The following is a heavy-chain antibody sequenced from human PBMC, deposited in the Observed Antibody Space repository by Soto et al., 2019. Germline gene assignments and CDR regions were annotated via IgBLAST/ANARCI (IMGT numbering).Heavy chain of an antibody. CDR2: IYHSGST. D-gene: IGHD2-15*01. V-gene: IGHV4-30-2*03. CDR3: ARHLTYCSAGSCYSDFPYYGMDV. Sequence: SEPLSLTCAVSGGSISSGGDSWSWIRQPPGKGLEWIGYIYHSGSTYYNPSLKSRVTISVDTSKNQFSLKLSSVTAADTAVYYCARHLTYCSAGSCYSDFPYYGMDVWGQGTTVTVSS. J-gene: IGHJ6*02. CDR1: GGSISSGGDS.